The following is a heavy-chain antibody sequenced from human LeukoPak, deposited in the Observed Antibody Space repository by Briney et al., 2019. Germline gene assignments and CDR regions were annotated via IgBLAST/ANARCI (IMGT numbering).Heavy chain of an antibody. V-gene: IGHV1-2*02. Sequence: ASVNVSCKPSVYTFTGYYMHWVRQAPGQGLEWMGWLNPNSGGTNYAQKFQGRVTITRDTSISTAYMELSRLRSDDTAVYYCAREDIVVVPAAMMAWCDPWGHGTLVTVSS. CDR3: AREDIVVVPAAMMAWCDP. J-gene: IGHJ5*02. CDR2: LNPNSGGT. D-gene: IGHD2-2*01. CDR1: VYTFTGYY.